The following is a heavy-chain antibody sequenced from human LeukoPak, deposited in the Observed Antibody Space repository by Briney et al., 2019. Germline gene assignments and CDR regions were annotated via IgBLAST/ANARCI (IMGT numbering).Heavy chain of an antibody. V-gene: IGHV3-30*04. CDR1: GFTFSSYA. CDR2: ISYDGSNK. J-gene: IGHJ4*02. D-gene: IGHD6-19*01. Sequence: PGRSLRLSCAASGFTFSSYAMHWVRQAPGKGLEWVAVISYDGSNKYYADSVKGRFTISRDNSENTLYLQMNSLRAEDTAVYYCAREKGYSSGDLDYWGQGTLVTVSS. CDR3: AREKGYSSGDLDY.